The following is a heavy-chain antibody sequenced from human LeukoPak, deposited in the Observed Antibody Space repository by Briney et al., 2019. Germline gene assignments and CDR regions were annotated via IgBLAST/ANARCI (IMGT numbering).Heavy chain of an antibody. CDR1: GYSISSGYY. J-gene: IGHJ4*02. Sequence: TSETLSLTCTVSGYSISSGYYWDWIRQPPGKGLEWIGSIYHSGSTYYNPSLKSRVTISVDTSKNQFSLKLSSVTAADTAVYYCARAVDYGDYRFQLKGWGQGTLVSVSS. V-gene: IGHV4-38-2*02. D-gene: IGHD4-17*01. CDR3: ARAVDYGDYRFQLKG. CDR2: IYHSGST.